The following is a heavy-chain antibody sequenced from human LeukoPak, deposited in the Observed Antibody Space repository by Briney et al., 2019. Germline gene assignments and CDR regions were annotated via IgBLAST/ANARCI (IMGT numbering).Heavy chain of an antibody. D-gene: IGHD3-3*01. J-gene: IGHJ6*02. CDR1: GYTFTSYY. CDR2: INPSGGST. V-gene: IGHV1-46*01. CDR3: AKSPLYDFWSGYYYYGMDV. Sequence: ASVKVSCKASGYTFTSYYMHWVRQAPGQGLEWMGIINPSGGSTSYAQKFQGRVTMTRDTSTSTVYMELSSLRSEDTAVYYCAKSPLYDFWSGYYYYGMDVWGQGTTVTVSS.